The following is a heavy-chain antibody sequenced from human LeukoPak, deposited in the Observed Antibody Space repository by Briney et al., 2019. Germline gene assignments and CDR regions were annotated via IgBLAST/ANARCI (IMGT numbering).Heavy chain of an antibody. CDR1: GYTFTGYY. J-gene: IGHJ5*02. V-gene: IGHV1-2*02. CDR3: ARPRTEGDWFDP. CDR2: INPNSGGT. Sequence: ASVKVSCKASGYTFTGYYMHWVRQAPGQGLEWMGWINPNSGGTNYAQKFQGRVTMTRDTPISTAYMELSRLRSDDTAVYYCARPRTEGDWFDPWGQGTLVTVSS. D-gene: IGHD3-16*01.